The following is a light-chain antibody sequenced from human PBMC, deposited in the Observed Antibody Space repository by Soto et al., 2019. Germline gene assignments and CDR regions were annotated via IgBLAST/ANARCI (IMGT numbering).Light chain of an antibody. J-gene: IGLJ1*01. CDR2: DVK. V-gene: IGLV2-11*01. Sequence: QSALTQPRSVSGSPGQSVTISCTGTSSDVGGYSYVSWYQQHPGKAPKLMMYDVKTRPSGIPDRFSGSKSGNTASLTISGLQAEDEADYSCFSYAGSYSFVFGSGTKLTVL. CDR3: FSYAGSYSFV. CDR1: SSDVGGYSY.